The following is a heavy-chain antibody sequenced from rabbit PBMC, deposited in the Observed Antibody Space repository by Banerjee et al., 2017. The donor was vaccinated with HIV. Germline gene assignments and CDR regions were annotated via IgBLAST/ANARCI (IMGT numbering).Heavy chain of an antibody. CDR2: IYAGSSGST. Sequence: QEQLEESGGDLVKPEGSLTLTCTASGFSFSYKYVMCWVRQAPGKGLEWIACIYAGSSGSTYYASWAKGRFTISKTSSTTVTLQMTSLTAADTATYFCARGTSSSGYYSGSLNLWGPGTLVTVS. J-gene: IGHJ4*01. V-gene: IGHV1S45*01. CDR1: GFSFSYKYV. CDR3: ARGTSSSGYYSGSLNL. D-gene: IGHD1-1*01.